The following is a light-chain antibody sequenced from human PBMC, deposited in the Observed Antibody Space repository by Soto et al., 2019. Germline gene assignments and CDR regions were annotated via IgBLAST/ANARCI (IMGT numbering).Light chain of an antibody. Sequence: QSALTQPPSASGSPGQSVTISCTGTSSDVGGYNYVSWYQQHPGKAPKLMIYEVSKRPSGVPDRFSGSKSGNRASLTVSGLQAEDEADYYCSSYAGSNIYVFGTGTKLTVL. V-gene: IGLV2-8*01. J-gene: IGLJ1*01. CDR2: EVS. CDR1: SSDVGGYNY. CDR3: SSYAGSNIYV.